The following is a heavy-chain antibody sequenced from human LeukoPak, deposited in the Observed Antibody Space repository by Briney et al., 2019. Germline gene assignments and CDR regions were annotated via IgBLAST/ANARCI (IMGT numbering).Heavy chain of an antibody. CDR1: GYTFTSYG. CDR3: ARGSPPRRNYDSRGYYSYYFDY. V-gene: IGHV1-18*01. CDR2: ISAYNGNT. Sequence: RASVKVSCKASGYTFTSYGISWVRQAPGQGLEWMGWISAYNGNTHYAQKLQGRVTMTTDTSTSTGYMELRSLRSDDTAVYYCARGSPPRRNYDSRGYYSYYFDYWGQGTLVTVSS. J-gene: IGHJ4*02. D-gene: IGHD3-22*01.